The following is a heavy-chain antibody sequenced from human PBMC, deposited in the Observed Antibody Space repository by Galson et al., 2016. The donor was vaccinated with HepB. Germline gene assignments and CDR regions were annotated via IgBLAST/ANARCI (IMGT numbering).Heavy chain of an antibody. CDR3: ARDFLFAHDL. CDR1: GFTFGSYG. CDR2: IKQDGSEE. D-gene: IGHD3-3*01. Sequence: SLRLSCAASGFTFGSYGMAWVRHTPSKGLEWVANIKQDGSEEYYVDSVEGRFTISRDNAKNSLYLQMHSLRAEDTAVYYWARDFLFAHDLWGPGTLVTVSS. J-gene: IGHJ5*02. V-gene: IGHV3-7*03.